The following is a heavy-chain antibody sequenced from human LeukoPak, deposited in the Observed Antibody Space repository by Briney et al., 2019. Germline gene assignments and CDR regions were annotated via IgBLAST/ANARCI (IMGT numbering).Heavy chain of an antibody. CDR3: AGGYYYDSSGYFLDF. Sequence: PSETLSLTCTVSGGSISTYYWSWIRQSPGRGLEWIGYTYYSGITKYNPSLKSRVTISVDTSTDQFSLRLSSVTAADTAVYYCAGGYYYDSSGYFLDFWGQGTLVTVSS. CDR2: TYYSGIT. V-gene: IGHV4-59*01. CDR1: GGSISTYY. D-gene: IGHD3-22*01. J-gene: IGHJ4*02.